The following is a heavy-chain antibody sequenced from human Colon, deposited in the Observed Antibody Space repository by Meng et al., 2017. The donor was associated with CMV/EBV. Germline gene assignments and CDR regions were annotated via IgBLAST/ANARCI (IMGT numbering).Heavy chain of an antibody. CDR1: GFIFSTFG. CDR2: VPSDGNNQ. D-gene: IGHD3-10*01. CDR3: ARRGKISGSNWFDP. Sequence: GGSLRLSCAASGFIFSTFGIHWVRQAPGKGLEWVAFVPSDGNNQYYADSVKGRFAISRDNAKNTLYLQMNSLRAEDTAFYYCARRGKISGSNWFDPWGQGTLVTVSS. J-gene: IGHJ5*02. V-gene: IGHV3-30*02.